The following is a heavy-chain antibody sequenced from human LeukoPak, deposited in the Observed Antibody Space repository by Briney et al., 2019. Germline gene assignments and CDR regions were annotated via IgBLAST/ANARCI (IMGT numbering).Heavy chain of an antibody. Sequence: LGGSVHESRQCSRYTFPNYNIHWVRQAASQGVGGKGWITPNSGGTNYAQKFQGRVTMTRDTSISTAYMELSRLRSDDTAAYSCARGRGGRYFDFWGQETLVTVSS. CDR3: ARGRGGRYFDF. CDR1: RYTFPNYN. J-gene: IGHJ4*02. D-gene: IGHD2-15*01. CDR2: ITPNSGGT. V-gene: IGHV1-2*03.